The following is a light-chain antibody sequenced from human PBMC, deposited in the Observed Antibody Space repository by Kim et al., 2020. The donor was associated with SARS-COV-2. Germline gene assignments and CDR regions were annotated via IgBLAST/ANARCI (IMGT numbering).Light chain of an antibody. Sequence: PGKPARITCGGNNIGSKSVHWYQQQPGQAPVLVIYYDSDRPSGIPERFSGSNSGNTATLTISRVEAGDEADYYCQVWDSSSDHNYVFGTGTRSPS. CDR3: QVWDSSSDHNYV. CDR1: NIGSKS. J-gene: IGLJ1*01. CDR2: YDS. V-gene: IGLV3-21*04.